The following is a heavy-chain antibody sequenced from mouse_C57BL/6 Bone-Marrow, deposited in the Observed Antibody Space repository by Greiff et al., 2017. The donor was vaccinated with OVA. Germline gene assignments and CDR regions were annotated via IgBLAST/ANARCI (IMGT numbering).Heavy chain of an antibody. V-gene: IGHV5-4*01. CDR1: GFTFSSYA. CDR2: ISDGGSYT. Sequence: EVQLVESGGGLVKPGGSLKLSCAASGFTFSSYAMSWVRQTPEKRLEWVATISDGGSYTYYPDNVKGRFTISRDNAKNNLYLQMSHLKSEDTAMYYCARDRRDAMDYWGQGTSVTVSS. CDR3: ARDRRDAMDY. J-gene: IGHJ4*01.